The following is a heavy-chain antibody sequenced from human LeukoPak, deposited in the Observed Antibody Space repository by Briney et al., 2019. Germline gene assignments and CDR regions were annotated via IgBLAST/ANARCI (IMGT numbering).Heavy chain of an antibody. CDR1: GGSISSYY. J-gene: IGHJ6*02. V-gene: IGHV4-59*01. CDR2: IYYSGST. Sequence: KPSETLSLTCTVSGGSISSYYWSWIRQPPGKGLEWIGYIYYSGSTNYNPSLKSRVIISVDTSKNQFSLKLSSVTAADTAVYYCARSVPYYDILTGSRVYYYGMDVWGQGTTVSVCS. CDR3: ARSVPYYDILTGSRVYYYGMDV. D-gene: IGHD3-9*01.